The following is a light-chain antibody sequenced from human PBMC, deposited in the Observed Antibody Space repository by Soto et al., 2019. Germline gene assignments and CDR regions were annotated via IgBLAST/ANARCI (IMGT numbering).Light chain of an antibody. CDR1: ESVDIY. J-gene: IGKJ4*01. V-gene: IGKV3-11*01. CDR2: HAS. CDR3: QQRRNWPPLT. Sequence: ETVLTQSPATLSLSPGETATLSCRASESVDIYLAWYQQKPGQAPRLLIYHASSRATGIPARFSGSGSGTDFPLTISSLEPEDSAVYCCQQRRNWPPLTFGGGTRVEIK.